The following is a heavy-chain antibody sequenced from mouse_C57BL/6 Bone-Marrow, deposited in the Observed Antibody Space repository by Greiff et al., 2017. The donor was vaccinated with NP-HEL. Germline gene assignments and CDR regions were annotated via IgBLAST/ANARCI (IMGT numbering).Heavy chain of an antibody. D-gene: IGHD3-2*01. J-gene: IGHJ2*01. V-gene: IGHV1-82*01. CDR3: ARQDSIGDY. CDR1: GYAFSSSW. CDR2: IYPGDGDT. Sequence: VHLVESGPELVKPGASVKISCKASGYAFSSSWMNWVKQRPGKGLEWIGRIYPGDGDTNYNGKFKGKATLTADKSSSTAYMQLSSLTSEDSAVYFCARQDSIGDYWGQGTTLTVSS.